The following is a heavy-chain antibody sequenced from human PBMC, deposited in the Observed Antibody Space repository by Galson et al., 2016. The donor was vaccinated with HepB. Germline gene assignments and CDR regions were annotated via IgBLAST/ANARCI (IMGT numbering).Heavy chain of an antibody. D-gene: IGHD1-26*01. CDR3: ARQVGATHDH. CDR2: IYPGDSDT. V-gene: IGHV5-51*01. Sequence: QSGAEVKKPGESLKISCQGSGYSFAKYWIVWVRQMPGKGLEWMGIIYPGDSDTTYSPSFQGQVTISADKSISTAYLQWISLKASDTAMYYCARQVGATHDHWGQGTLVTVSS. J-gene: IGHJ4*02. CDR1: GYSFAKYW.